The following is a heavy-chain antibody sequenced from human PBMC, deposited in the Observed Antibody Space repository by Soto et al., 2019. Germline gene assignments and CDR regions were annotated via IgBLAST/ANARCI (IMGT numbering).Heavy chain of an antibody. D-gene: IGHD2-15*01. J-gene: IGHJ4*02. CDR1: GYSFTSLD. V-gene: IGHV1-8*01. CDR2: MQPSTGRT. CDR3: ARGVSAVVDY. Sequence: VSSVKVSCKASGYSFTSLDINWVRQTAGQGLEWMGWMQPSTGRTGYAQKFQGRVTMTRDTSIDTAYMELTTLTSDDTAFYYCARGVSAVVDYCGQGSLVTVSS.